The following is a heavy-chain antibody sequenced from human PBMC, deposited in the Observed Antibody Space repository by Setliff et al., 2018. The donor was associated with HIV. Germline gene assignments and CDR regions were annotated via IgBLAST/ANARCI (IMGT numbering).Heavy chain of an antibody. CDR2: IKQDGSEK. D-gene: IGHD6-19*01. V-gene: IGHV3-7*03. CDR1: GFTFSSYW. CDR3: AKGRYSSGANYYYYYMDV. Sequence: PGGSLRLSCAASGFTFSSYWMSWVRQAPGKGLEWVANIKQDGSEKYYVDSVKGRFTISRYNAKNSLYLQMNSLRAEDTAVYYCAKGRYSSGANYYYYYMDVWGKGTTVTVSS. J-gene: IGHJ6*03.